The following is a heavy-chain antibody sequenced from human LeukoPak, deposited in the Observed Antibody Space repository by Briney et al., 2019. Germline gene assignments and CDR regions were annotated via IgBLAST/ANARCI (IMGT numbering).Heavy chain of an antibody. Sequence: GESLKISCKGSGYSFTSYWIGCVRQMPGKALEWMGIIYPGDSDTRYSPSFQGQVTISADKSISTAYLQWSSLKASDTAMYYCARHPRYFDALTRRDYYYYMDVWGKGTTVTVSS. J-gene: IGHJ6*03. D-gene: IGHD3-9*01. CDR3: ARHPRYFDALTRRDYYYYMDV. CDR1: GYSFTSYW. CDR2: IYPGDSDT. V-gene: IGHV5-51*01.